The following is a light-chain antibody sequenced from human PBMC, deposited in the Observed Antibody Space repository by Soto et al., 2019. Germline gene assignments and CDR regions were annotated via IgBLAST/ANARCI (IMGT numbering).Light chain of an antibody. CDR1: QSVSSN. Sequence: EIVMTQSPATLSVSPGERATLSCRASQSVSSNLAWYQHKPGQAPRLLIYGASTRATGIPARFSGSWSGTEFTLTISSLQSEDFAVYCCQQYNNWPKTFGQGTKVEI. V-gene: IGKV3-15*01. J-gene: IGKJ1*01. CDR3: QQYNNWPKT. CDR2: GAS.